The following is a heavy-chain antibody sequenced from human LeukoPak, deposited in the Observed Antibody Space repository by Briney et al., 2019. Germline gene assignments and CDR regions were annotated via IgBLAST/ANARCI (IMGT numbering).Heavy chain of an antibody. V-gene: IGHV3-23*01. CDR2: ISGSGGST. Sequence: GGSLRLSCAVSGFTFSSYAMNWVRQAPGKGLEWVSTISGSGGSTYYADSVKGRFTISRDNSKNTLYLQMNSLRAEDTAVYYCAASSDYYYTAFRYWGQGTLVTVSS. CDR1: GFTFSSYA. D-gene: IGHD3-22*01. CDR3: AASSDYYYTAFRY. J-gene: IGHJ4*02.